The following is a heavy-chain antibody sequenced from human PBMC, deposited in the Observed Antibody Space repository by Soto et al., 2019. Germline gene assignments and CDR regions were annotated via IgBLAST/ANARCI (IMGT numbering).Heavy chain of an antibody. CDR2: FYYSGST. V-gene: IGHV4-31*03. J-gene: IGHJ5*02. Sequence: QVQLQESGPGLVKPSQTLSLTCTVSGGSISTGGYYWNWIRQHPGKGLEWIGYFYYSGSTYYNPSVKSRVTISVNTSKNQFSLRLSSVTAADTAVYYCARSVFPWGQGTLVTVSS. CDR1: GGSISTGGYY. CDR3: ARSVFP.